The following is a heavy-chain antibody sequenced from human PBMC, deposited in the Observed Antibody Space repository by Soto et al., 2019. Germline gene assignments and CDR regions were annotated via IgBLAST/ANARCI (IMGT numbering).Heavy chain of an antibody. Sequence: GGSLVLSCAASRFTFSTYEMNWVRQAPGKGLVWVSRINSDGSSTSYADSVKGRFTISRDNAKNTLYLQMNSLRAEDTAVYYCAREDSGYPYGLDYWGQGTLVT. D-gene: IGHD5-12*01. CDR1: RFTFSTYE. J-gene: IGHJ4*02. CDR3: AREDSGYPYGLDY. V-gene: IGHV3-74*01. CDR2: INSDGSST.